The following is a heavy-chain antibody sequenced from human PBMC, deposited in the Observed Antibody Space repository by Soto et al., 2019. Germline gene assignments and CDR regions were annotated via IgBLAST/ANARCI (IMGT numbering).Heavy chain of an antibody. CDR3: AKDPSSGWYGGVYYFDY. J-gene: IGHJ4*02. CDR1: GFTFSSYG. Sequence: AGGSLRLSCAASGFTFSSYGMHWVRQAPGRGLEWVAVISYDGSNKYYADSVKGRFTISRDNSKNTLYLQMNSLRAEDTAVYYCAKDPSSGWYGGVYYFDYWGQGTLVTVSS. V-gene: IGHV3-30*18. CDR2: ISYDGSNK. D-gene: IGHD6-19*01.